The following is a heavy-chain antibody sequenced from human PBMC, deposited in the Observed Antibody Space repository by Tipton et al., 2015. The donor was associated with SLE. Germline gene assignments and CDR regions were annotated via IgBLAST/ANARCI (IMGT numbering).Heavy chain of an antibody. CDR1: GYTFTNYD. J-gene: IGHJ5*02. D-gene: IGHD1-26*01. CDR2: MNPNSGNT. Sequence: QVQLVQSGPEVKKPGASVKVSCKASGYTFTNYDINWVRQATGQGLEWMGWMNPNSGNTGYAQKFKGRVTMTRNTSISTAYMELSSLRSEDTAVYYCARGRRYYDHNWFDPWGQGTLVTVSS. V-gene: IGHV1-8*01. CDR3: ARGRRYYDHNWFDP.